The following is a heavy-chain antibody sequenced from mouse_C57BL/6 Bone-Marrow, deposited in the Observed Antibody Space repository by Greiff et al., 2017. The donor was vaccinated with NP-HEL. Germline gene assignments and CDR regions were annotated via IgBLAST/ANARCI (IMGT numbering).Heavy chain of an antibody. CDR3: TTGARAVDYFDY. Sequence: EVKLQESGAELVRPGASVKLSCTASGFNIKDDYMHWVKQRPEQGLEWIGWIDPENGDTEYASKFQGKATITADTSSNTAYLQLSSLTSEDTAVYYCTTGARAVDYFDYWGQGTTLTVSS. CDR1: GFNIKDDY. D-gene: IGHD1-1*01. J-gene: IGHJ2*01. CDR2: IDPENGDT. V-gene: IGHV14-4*01.